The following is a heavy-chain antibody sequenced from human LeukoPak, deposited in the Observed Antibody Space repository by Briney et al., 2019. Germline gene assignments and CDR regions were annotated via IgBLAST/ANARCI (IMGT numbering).Heavy chain of an antibody. J-gene: IGHJ6*03. V-gene: IGHV4-59*04. CDR3: ARLWRYYYMDV. Sequence: SETLSLTCSVSGGSISSYYWTWIRQPPGKGLEWIGYRYYSGSTYYNPSLKSRVTISVDTSKNQFSLKLSSVTAADTAVYYCARLWRYYYMDVWGKGTTVTVSS. CDR1: GGSISSYY. CDR2: RYYSGST.